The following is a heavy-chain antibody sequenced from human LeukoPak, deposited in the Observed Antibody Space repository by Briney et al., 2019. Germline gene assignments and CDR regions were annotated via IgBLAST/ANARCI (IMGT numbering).Heavy chain of an antibody. CDR2: IYYSGIP. J-gene: IGHJ3*02. CDR1: GGSITSGDYY. Sequence: PSETLSLTCTVSGGSITSGDYYWSWLRQPPGKGLEWSGYIYYSGIPYYNLSLRSRFPISVDTSKNQFSLKLSSVTAADTAVYYCARQERQQLVRGAFDIWGQGTMVTVSS. CDR3: ARQERQQLVRGAFDI. D-gene: IGHD6-13*01. V-gene: IGHV4-30-4*08.